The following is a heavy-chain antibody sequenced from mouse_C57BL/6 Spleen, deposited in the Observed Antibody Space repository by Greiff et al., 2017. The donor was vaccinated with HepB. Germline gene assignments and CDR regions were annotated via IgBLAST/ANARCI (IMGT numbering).Heavy chain of an antibody. V-gene: IGHV6-3*01. J-gene: IGHJ2*01. CDR1: GFTFSNYW. CDR2: IRLKSDNYAT. D-gene: IGHD2-4*01. Sequence: EVQLQESGGGLVQPGGSMKLSCVASGFTFSNYWMNWVRQSPEKGLEWVAQIRLKSDNYATHYAESVKGRFTISRDDSKSSVYLQMNNLRAEDTGIYYCTEGDYDLDYWGQGTTLTVSS. CDR3: TEGDYDLDY.